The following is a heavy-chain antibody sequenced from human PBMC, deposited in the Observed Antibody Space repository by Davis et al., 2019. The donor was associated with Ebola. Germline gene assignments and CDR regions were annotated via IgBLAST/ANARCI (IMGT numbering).Heavy chain of an antibody. CDR2: INAGNGNT. CDR3: ARAIVGAGPCAFDI. CDR1: GYTFTSYA. V-gene: IGHV1-3*01. Sequence: ASVKVSCKASGYTFTSYAMHWVRQAPGQRLEWMGWINAGNGNTKYSQKFQGRVTITRDTSASTAYMELSSLRSEDTAVYYCARAIVGAGPCAFDIWGQGTMVTVSS. D-gene: IGHD1-26*01. J-gene: IGHJ3*02.